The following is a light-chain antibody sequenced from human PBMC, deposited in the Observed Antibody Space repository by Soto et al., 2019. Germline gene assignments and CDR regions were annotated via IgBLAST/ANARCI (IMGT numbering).Light chain of an antibody. V-gene: IGLV1-44*01. J-gene: IGLJ3*02. CDR3: SVWDDSLNGVV. CDR2: LND. Sequence: QSVLTQPPSASGTPGQRVTISCSGSSSNIGINTVNWYQQFPGTAPKVLIYLNDQRPSGVPDRFSGSKSGTSDSLAISGLQSEDEADYYCSVWDDSLNGVVFGGGIKLTVL. CDR1: SSNIGINT.